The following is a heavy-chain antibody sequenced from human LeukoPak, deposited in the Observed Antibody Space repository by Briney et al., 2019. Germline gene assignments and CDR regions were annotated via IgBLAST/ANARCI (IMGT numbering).Heavy chain of an antibody. J-gene: IGHJ3*02. D-gene: IGHD3-10*01. CDR1: GFTFEDYD. V-gene: IGHV3-9*01. CDR2: ISWNSGSR. CDR3: AKDTSWFTSAFDI. Sequence: SGRSLRLSCAASGFTFEDYDLHWVRQAPGKGLEWVSGISWNSGSRGYADSVKGRFTISRDNAKNSLYLQMDSLRTEDTAFYYCAKDTSWFTSAFDIWGQGTMVTVSS.